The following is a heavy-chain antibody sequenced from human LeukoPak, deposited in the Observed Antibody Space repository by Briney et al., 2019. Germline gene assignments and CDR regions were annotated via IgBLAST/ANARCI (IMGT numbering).Heavy chain of an antibody. CDR1: GYSLDIAYY. J-gene: IGHJ5*02. CDR2: IYHSGIT. V-gene: IGHV4-38-2*02. Sequence: SETLSLTCTVSGYSLDIAYYWGWIRQPPGKGLGWIGSIYHSGITSCNPSPKSRVIISVDTSKNQLSLTLTSVTAADTAVYYCARAGGYCTSTTCHNWFDPWGQGTLVTVSS. CDR3: ARAGGYCTSTTCHNWFDP. D-gene: IGHD2-2*01.